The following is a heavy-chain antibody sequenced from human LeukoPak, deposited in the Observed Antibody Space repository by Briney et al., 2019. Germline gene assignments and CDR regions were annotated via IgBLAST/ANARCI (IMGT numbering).Heavy chain of an antibody. J-gene: IGHJ5*02. CDR3: ARDGDYYGSGSYRGYWFDP. CDR1: GYTFTGYY. D-gene: IGHD3-10*01. Sequence: ASVKVSCKASGYTFTGYYMHWVRQAPGQGLEWMGIINPSGGSTSYAQKFQGRVTMTRDTSTSTVYMELSSLRSEDTAVYYCARDGDYYGSGSYRGYWFDPWGQGTLVTVSS. CDR2: INPSGGST. V-gene: IGHV1-46*01.